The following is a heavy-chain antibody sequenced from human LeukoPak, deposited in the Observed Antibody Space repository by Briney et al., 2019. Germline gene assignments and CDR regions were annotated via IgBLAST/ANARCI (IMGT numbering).Heavy chain of an antibody. J-gene: IGHJ3*02. D-gene: IGHD2-2*02. CDR3: ARDSIPRSAFDI. CDR2: ISGSSSTI. CDR1: GFTFSSYS. V-gene: IGHV3-48*04. Sequence: PGGSLRLSCAASGFTFSSYSMNWVRQAPGKGLEWVSYISGSSSTIYYADSVKGRFTISRDNAKNSLYLQMNSLRAEDTAVYYCARDSIPRSAFDIWGQGTTVTVSS.